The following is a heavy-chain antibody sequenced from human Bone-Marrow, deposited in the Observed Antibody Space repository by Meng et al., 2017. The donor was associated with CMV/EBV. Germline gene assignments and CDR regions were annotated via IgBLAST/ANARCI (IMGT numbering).Heavy chain of an antibody. CDR2: IIPIFGTA. D-gene: IGHD3-3*01. CDR3: AVDYYDFWSGYRPGSAGYYYGMDV. Sequence: SVKVSCKASGGTFSSYAISWVRQAPGQGLEWMGGIIPIFGTANYAQKFQGRVTITTDESTSTAYMELSSLRSEDTAVYYCAVDYYDFWSGYRPGSAGYYYGMDVWGQGTTVTVSS. CDR1: GGTFSSYA. V-gene: IGHV1-69*05. J-gene: IGHJ6*02.